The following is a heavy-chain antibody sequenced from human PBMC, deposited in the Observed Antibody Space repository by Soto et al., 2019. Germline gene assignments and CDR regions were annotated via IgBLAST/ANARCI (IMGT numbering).Heavy chain of an antibody. CDR2: INAGNGNT. CDR1: GYTFTSYA. CDR3: ARGGGWYVWFDP. Sequence: ASVKVSCKASGYTFTSYAIHWVRQAPGQRLEWMGWINAGNGNTKYSQKFQGRVTMTRDTSASTAYMEQSSLRSEDTAVYYCARGGGWYVWFDPWGQGTLVTVSS. V-gene: IGHV1-3*01. J-gene: IGHJ5*02. D-gene: IGHD6-19*01.